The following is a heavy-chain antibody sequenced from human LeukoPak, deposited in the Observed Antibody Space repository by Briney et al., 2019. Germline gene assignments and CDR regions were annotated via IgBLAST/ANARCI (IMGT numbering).Heavy chain of an antibody. Sequence: SETLSLTCAVSGGSFSGYFWSWIRQPPGKGLEWIGEINPSGSANYNPSLKSRVTISVDTSKNQFSLKLSSVTAADTAVYYCARHYGPWGQGTLVTVSS. J-gene: IGHJ5*02. D-gene: IGHD3-16*01. V-gene: IGHV4-34*01. CDR3: ARHYGP. CDR2: INPSGSA. CDR1: GGSFSGYF.